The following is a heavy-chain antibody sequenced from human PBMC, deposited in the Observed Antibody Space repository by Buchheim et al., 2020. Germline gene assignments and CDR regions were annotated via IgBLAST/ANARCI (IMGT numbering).Heavy chain of an antibody. Sequence: QVQLQESGPGLVKPSETLSVTCTVSGGSVSSGNYYWSWIRQPPGKGLEWIGYIYYSGSTNYSPSLKSRVTISVDTSKDQFSLKLSSVTAADTAVYYWARTSIQYHFDSWGQGTL. V-gene: IGHV4-61*01. CDR2: IYYSGST. CDR1: GGSVSSGNYY. CDR3: ARTSIQYHFDS. D-gene: IGHD4-11*01. J-gene: IGHJ4*02.